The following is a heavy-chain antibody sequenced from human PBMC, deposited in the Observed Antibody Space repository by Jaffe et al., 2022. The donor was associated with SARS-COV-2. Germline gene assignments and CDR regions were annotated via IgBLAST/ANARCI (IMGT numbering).Heavy chain of an antibody. Sequence: QVQLVQSGAEVKKPGASVKVSCKASGYTFTSYDINWVRQATGQGLEWMGWMNPNSGNTGYAQKFQGRVTMTRNTSISTAYMELSSLRSEDTAVYYCARGTGGITIFGVAIVGSPRWFYYGMDVWGQGTTVTVSS. J-gene: IGHJ6*02. V-gene: IGHV1-8*01. D-gene: IGHD3-3*01. CDR3: ARGTGGITIFGVAIVGSPRWFYYGMDV. CDR2: MNPNSGNT. CDR1: GYTFTSYD.